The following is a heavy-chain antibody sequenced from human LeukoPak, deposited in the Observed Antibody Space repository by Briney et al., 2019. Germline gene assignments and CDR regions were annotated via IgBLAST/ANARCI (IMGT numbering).Heavy chain of an antibody. CDR1: GYTFTSYD. J-gene: IGHJ4*02. D-gene: IGHD7-27*01. V-gene: IGHV1-8*01. CDR3: ARGPPNWGYDY. Sequence: AASVKVSCKASGYTFTSYDFNWVRQATGQRPEWMGCMSPNSGDTGYAQKFQDRVTMTRNTSISTAYMELSSLRSDDTAVYYCARGPPNWGYDYWGPGTLVTVSS. CDR2: MSPNSGDT.